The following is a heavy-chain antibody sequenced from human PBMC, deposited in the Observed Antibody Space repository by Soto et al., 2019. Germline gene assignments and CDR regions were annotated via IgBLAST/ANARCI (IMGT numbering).Heavy chain of an antibody. J-gene: IGHJ4*02. CDR2: INHSGST. Sequence: PSETLSLTCAVYGGSFSGYYWSWIRQPPGNGLEWIGEINHSGSTNYNPSLKSRVTISVDTSKNQFSLKLSSVTAADTAVYYCASFILTGYYLFDYWGQGTLVTVSS. CDR1: GGSFSGYY. V-gene: IGHV4-34*01. CDR3: ASFILTGYYLFDY. D-gene: IGHD3-9*01.